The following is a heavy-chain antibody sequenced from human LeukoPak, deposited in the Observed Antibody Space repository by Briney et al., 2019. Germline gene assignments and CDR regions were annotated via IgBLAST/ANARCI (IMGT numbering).Heavy chain of an antibody. CDR2: TNPSNSDT. J-gene: IGHJ4*02. V-gene: IGHV5-51*01. D-gene: IGHD3-10*01. Sequence: PGESLKISCKGSGYSFTSYWIGWVRQMPGKGLEWVGITNPSNSDTRYSPSFQGQVTISVDKSISTAYLQWSSLKASDTAMYYCARQTRDGSGSRGYSFDFWGQGTLVTVSS. CDR3: ARQTRDGSGSRGYSFDF. CDR1: GYSFTSYW.